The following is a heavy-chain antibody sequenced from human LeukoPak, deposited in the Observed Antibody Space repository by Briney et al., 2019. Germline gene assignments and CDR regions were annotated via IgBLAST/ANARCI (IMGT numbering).Heavy chain of an antibody. Sequence: PGGSLRLSCAASGFTFSSYAMHWVRQAPGKGLEWVAVISYDGSNKYYADSVKGRFTISRDNSKNTLYLQMDSLRAEDTAAYYCSRGGVFHGFDIWGQGTTVTVSS. V-gene: IGHV3-30*04. J-gene: IGHJ3*02. CDR2: ISYDGSNK. CDR3: SRGGVFHGFDI. D-gene: IGHD2-21*01. CDR1: GFTFSSYA.